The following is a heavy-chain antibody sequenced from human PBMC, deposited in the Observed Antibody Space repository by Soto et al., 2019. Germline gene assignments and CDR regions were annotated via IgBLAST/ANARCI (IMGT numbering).Heavy chain of an antibody. D-gene: IGHD3-16*01. V-gene: IGHV3-33*01. CDR2: IWYDGSNK. J-gene: IGHJ6*02. Sequence: VAVIWYDGSNKYYADSVKGRFTISRDNSKNTLYLQMNSLRGEDTAVYYCARDPGKWGRSYYGMDVWGQGTTVTVSS. CDR3: ARDPGKWGRSYYGMDV.